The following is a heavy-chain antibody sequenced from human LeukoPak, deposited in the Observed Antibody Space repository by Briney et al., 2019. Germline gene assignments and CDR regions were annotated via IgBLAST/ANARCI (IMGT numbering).Heavy chain of an antibody. V-gene: IGHV3-9*01. Sequence: GRSLRLSCAASGFTFDDYAMHWVRQAPGKGLEWVSGISWNSGSIGYADSAKGRFTISRDNAKNSLYLQMNSLRAEDTALYYCAKDMRSGYEPNFDYWGQGTLVTVSS. J-gene: IGHJ4*02. D-gene: IGHD5-12*01. CDR2: ISWNSGSI. CDR1: GFTFDDYA. CDR3: AKDMRSGYEPNFDY.